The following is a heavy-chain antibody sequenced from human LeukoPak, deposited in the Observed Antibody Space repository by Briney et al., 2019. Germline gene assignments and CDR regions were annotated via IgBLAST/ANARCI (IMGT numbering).Heavy chain of an antibody. Sequence: GGSLRLSCAASGFTFDDYAMNWVRQAPGKGLEWVSYISSSSSTIYYADSVKGRFTISRDNAKNSLYLQMNSLRAEDTAVYYCARDDVVVPAAPGYWGQGTLVTVSS. D-gene: IGHD2-2*01. CDR2: ISSSSSTI. V-gene: IGHV3-48*04. CDR3: ARDDVVVPAAPGY. J-gene: IGHJ4*02. CDR1: GFTFDDYA.